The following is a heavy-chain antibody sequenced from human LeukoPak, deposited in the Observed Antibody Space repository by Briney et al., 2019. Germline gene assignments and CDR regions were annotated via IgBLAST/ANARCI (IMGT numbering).Heavy chain of an antibody. Sequence: GSLRLSCAAPGFIFDNYAIHWVRQAPGTGLEWVSPISGDGGSTFYADSVRGRFTISRDNTRKSLSLQMSSLRSEYTALYYCARESETSGWYDYWGQGTLVTVSS. CDR2: ISGDGGST. D-gene: IGHD6-19*01. CDR3: ARESETSGWYDY. V-gene: IGHV3-43*02. J-gene: IGHJ4*02. CDR1: GFIFDNYA.